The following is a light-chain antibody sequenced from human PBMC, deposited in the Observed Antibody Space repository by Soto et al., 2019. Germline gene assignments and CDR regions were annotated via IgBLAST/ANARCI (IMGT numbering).Light chain of an antibody. J-gene: IGLJ1*01. CDR1: SSDVGGYNY. Sequence: QSALTQPASVSGSPGQSITISCTGTSSDVGGYNYVSWYQQQPGKVPKLMIYDVSNRPSGVSNGFSGSKSGNTASLTISGLQAEDEADYYCSSYTTSPLSYVFGTGTKLTVL. V-gene: IGLV2-14*01. CDR2: DVS. CDR3: SSYTTSPLSYV.